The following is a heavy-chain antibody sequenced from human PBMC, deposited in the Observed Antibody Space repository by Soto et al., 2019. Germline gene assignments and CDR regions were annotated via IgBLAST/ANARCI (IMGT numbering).Heavy chain of an antibody. Sequence: QVQLVESGPGLVKPSQTLSLTCSVSGDSISSVDYFWAWIRQPPGQALEYIGYIYKSATTYYNPSFESRVAISLDTSKSQFSLNMTSVTAADTAVYFCARGRYCLTGRCFPNWFDSWGQGTLVTVSS. CDR2: IYKSATT. V-gene: IGHV4-30-4*01. CDR3: ARGRYCLTGRCFPNWFDS. J-gene: IGHJ5*01. CDR1: GDSISSVDYF. D-gene: IGHD2-15*01.